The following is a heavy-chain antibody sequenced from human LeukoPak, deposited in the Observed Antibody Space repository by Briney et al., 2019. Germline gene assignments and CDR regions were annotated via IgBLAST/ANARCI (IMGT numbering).Heavy chain of an antibody. CDR3: ARDGIAAAGNDAFDI. CDR2: IYYSGST. Sequence: SETLSLTCTVSGGSISSYYWSWIRQPPGKGLEWIGYIYYSGSTNYNPSLKSRVTISVDTSKNQFSLKLSSVTAADTVVYYCARDGIAAAGNDAFDIWGQGTMVTVSS. D-gene: IGHD6-13*01. V-gene: IGHV4-59*01. J-gene: IGHJ3*02. CDR1: GGSISSYY.